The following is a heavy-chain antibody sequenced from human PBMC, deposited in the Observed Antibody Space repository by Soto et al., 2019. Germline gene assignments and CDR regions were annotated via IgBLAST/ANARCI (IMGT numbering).Heavy chain of an antibody. V-gene: IGHV4-34*01. Sequence: QVQLQQWGAGLLKPSETLSLTCAVYGGSFSGYYWSWIRQPPGKGLEWIGEINHSGSTNYNPSLKSRVTISVDTSKNQFSLKLSSVTAADTAVYYCASPTSAGMVFGLRGMDVWGQGTTVTVSS. CDR1: GGSFSGYY. D-gene: IGHD6-13*01. CDR2: INHSGST. CDR3: ASPTSAGMVFGLRGMDV. J-gene: IGHJ6*02.